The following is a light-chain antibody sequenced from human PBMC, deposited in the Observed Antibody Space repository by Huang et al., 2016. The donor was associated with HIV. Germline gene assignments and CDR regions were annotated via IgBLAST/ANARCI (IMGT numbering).Light chain of an antibody. Sequence: EIVMTQSPATLSVSPGERATLSCRASQSISTTLAWYRRKPGQAPRLLIYAAFTGASGVPARFSGSGSGTEFTLTINSLQSDDFGIYHCQQYYDWPLTFGGGTKVEIK. CDR3: QQYYDWPLT. V-gene: IGKV3-15*01. CDR2: AAF. CDR1: QSISTT. J-gene: IGKJ4*01.